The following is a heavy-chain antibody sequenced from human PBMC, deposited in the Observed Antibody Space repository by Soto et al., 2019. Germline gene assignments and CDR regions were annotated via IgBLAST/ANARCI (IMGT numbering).Heavy chain of an antibody. Sequence: SETRGFGCTFSGASVTEGVHCWPLIRQSTRKGLPYLCHLHHSVMPGYYWFFLGQFSISIDTSKNQFCLSVHSLTAADSAVYFCAREVTPLPNTRGWFDPWGPGIMVTVSS. D-gene: IGHD3-10*01. CDR1: GASVTEGVHC. CDR2: LHHSVMP. CDR3: AREVTPLPNTRGWFDP. J-gene: IGHJ5*02. V-gene: IGHV4-31*01.